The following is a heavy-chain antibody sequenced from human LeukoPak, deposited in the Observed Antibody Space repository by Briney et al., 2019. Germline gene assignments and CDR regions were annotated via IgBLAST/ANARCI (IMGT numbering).Heavy chain of an antibody. D-gene: IGHD3-3*01. CDR3: ARGDFGVAGYFDY. J-gene: IGHJ4*02. CDR1: GFTFTSYT. CDR2: ISSSSSYI. V-gene: IGHV3-21*01. Sequence: AGSLRLSCAASGFTFTSYTRNWVRQAPGKGLEWISSISSSSSYIYYADSVKGRFTISRDNAKNSLYLQMNSLRAEDTAVYYCARGDFGVAGYFDYWGQGTLVTVSS.